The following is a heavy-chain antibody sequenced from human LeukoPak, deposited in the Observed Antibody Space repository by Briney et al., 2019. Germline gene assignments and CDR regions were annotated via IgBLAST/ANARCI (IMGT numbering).Heavy chain of an antibody. CDR1: GGSISSYY. D-gene: IGHD4-23*01. CDR3: PRDDLDNGGDSGFDY. V-gene: IGHV4-59*12. Sequence: SETLSLTCTVSGGSISSYYWSWIRQPPGKGLEWIGYIYYSGSTNYNPSLQSRVTISLDTSKNQFSLSLRSVTAADTAVYYCPRDDLDNGGDSGFDYWGQGILVTVSA. CDR2: IYYSGST. J-gene: IGHJ4*02.